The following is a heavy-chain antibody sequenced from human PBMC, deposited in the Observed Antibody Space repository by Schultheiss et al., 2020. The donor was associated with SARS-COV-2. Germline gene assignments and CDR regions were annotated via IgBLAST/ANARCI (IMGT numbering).Heavy chain of an antibody. J-gene: IGHJ5*02. CDR3: ARVEYSGSYSPVNWFDP. CDR2: IYYSGST. V-gene: IGHV4-31*03. CDR1: GGSISSGGYY. D-gene: IGHD1-26*01. Sequence: SETLSLTCTVSGGSISSGGYYWSWIRQHPGKGLEWIGYIYYSGSTYYNPSLKSRVTISVDTSKNQFSLKLSSVTAADTAVYYCARVEYSGSYSPVNWFDPWGQGTLVTVSS.